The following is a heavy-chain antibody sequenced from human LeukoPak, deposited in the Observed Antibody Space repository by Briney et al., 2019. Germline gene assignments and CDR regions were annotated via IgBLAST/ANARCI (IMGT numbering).Heavy chain of an antibody. J-gene: IGHJ4*02. CDR1: GGHISSYY. CDR2: IYTSGST. Sequence: PSETLSLTCTVSGGHISSYYWSWIRQPAGKGLEWIGHIYTSGSTNYNPSLRSRVTMSVDTSKNLFSLKLSSVTAADTAVYYCAREEDYGSGSYSPNFDYWGQGTLVTVSS. V-gene: IGHV4-4*07. CDR3: AREEDYGSGSYSPNFDY. D-gene: IGHD3-10*01.